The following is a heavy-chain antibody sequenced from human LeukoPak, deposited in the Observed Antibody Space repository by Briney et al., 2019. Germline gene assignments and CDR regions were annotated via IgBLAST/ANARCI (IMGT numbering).Heavy chain of an antibody. CDR1: GLTFSNRA. CDR2: NSNSANKI. CDR3: ENELRPNDY. V-gene: IGHV3-23*01. J-gene: IGHJ4*02. D-gene: IGHD4-17*01. Sequence: QPGGSLRLSCVVSGLTFSNRAMTWVRPAPGKGLVWVSSNSNSANKILYAVTVKGRFTISKDNTKNTLFLQMNSVQYEDTGVYFWENELRPNDYWGQGTLVTVSS.